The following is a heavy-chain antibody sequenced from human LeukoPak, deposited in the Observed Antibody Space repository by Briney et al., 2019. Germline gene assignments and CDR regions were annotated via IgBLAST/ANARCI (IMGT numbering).Heavy chain of an antibody. CDR1: GGTFSSYA. V-gene: IGHV7-4-1*02. CDR2: INTNTGNP. Sequence: GASVKVSCKASGGTFSSYAISWVRQAPGQGLEWMGWINTNTGNPTYAQGFTGRFVFSLDTSVSTAYLQISSLKAEDTAVYYCARSIAAAGYYYYGMDVWGQGTTVTVSS. D-gene: IGHD6-13*01. J-gene: IGHJ6*02. CDR3: ARSIAAAGYYYYGMDV.